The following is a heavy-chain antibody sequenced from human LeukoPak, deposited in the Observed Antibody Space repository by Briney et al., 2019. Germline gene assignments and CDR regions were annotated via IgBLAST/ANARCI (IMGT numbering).Heavy chain of an antibody. CDR3: ARLGGAQEAFDI. CDR2: IYYSGST. V-gene: IGHV4-59*01. Sequence: SETLSLTCTVSGGSISSYYWSWIRQPPGKGLEWIGYIYYSGSTNYNPSLKSRVTISVDTSKNQFSLKLSSVTAADTAVYYCARLGGAQEAFDIWGQGTMVTVSS. CDR1: GGSISSYY. J-gene: IGHJ3*02.